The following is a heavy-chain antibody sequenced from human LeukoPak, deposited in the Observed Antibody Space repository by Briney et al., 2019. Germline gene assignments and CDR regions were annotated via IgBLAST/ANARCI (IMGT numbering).Heavy chain of an antibody. D-gene: IGHD2-15*01. Sequence: PGGSLRLSCAVSGVPFTSAWMSWVRQAPGKGLEWVGRIKGKSDGGTTDYAAPVKGRFTISKDDSENTLYLQMNSLTTEDTAVYYCTWLYSDAFNIWGQGTMVTVSS. CDR1: GVPFTSAW. V-gene: IGHV3-15*01. CDR2: IKGKSDGGTT. J-gene: IGHJ3*02. CDR3: TWLYSDAFNI.